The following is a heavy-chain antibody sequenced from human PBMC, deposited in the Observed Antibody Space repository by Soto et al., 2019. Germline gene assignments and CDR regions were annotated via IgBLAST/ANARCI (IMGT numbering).Heavy chain of an antibody. CDR2: ISGSGGST. J-gene: IGHJ4*02. D-gene: IGHD3-10*01. CDR3: AKRGSGSYFDY. Sequence: EVQLLESGGGLVQPGGSLRLSCAASGFTFSSYALNWVRQAPGKGLEWVSVISGSGGSTYYADSVKGRFTISRDNSKNTAYLQMNRVRAEDTAVYYCAKRGSGSYFDYWGQGTLVTVSS. CDR1: GFTFSSYA. V-gene: IGHV3-23*01.